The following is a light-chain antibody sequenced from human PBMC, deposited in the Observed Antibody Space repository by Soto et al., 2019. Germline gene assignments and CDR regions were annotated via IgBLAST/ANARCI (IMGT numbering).Light chain of an antibody. Sequence: ESVLTQSPATLALSPDERGTLSCMASQSVSSYLAWYQQKPGHAPRLLIYEASNRATGIPARFSGSGSGTDFTLAIASLEPEDFAAYSCQQRSVFGQGTRLE. V-gene: IGKV3-11*01. CDR3: QQRSV. J-gene: IGKJ5*01. CDR1: QSVSSY. CDR2: EAS.